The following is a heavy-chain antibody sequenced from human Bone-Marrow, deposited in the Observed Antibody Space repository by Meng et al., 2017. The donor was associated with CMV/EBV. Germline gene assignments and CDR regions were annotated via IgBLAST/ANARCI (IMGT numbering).Heavy chain of an antibody. CDR3: AKGEYDILTGYYHTYYYYGMDV. V-gene: IGHV3-30-3*01. J-gene: IGHJ6*02. Sequence: GGSLRLSCAASGFTFSSYAMHWVRQAPGKGLEWVAVISYDGSNKYYADSVKGRFTISRDNSKNTLYLQMNSLRAEDTAVYYCAKGEYDILTGYYHTYYYYGMDVWGQGTTVTVSS. D-gene: IGHD3-9*01. CDR1: GFTFSSYA. CDR2: ISYDGSNK.